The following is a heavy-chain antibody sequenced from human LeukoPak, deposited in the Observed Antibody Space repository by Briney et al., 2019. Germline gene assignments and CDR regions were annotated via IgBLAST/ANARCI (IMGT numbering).Heavy chain of an antibody. CDR1: GFTFSSYW. CDR2: IKQDGSEK. CDR3: ARWYGAFDH. V-gene: IGHV3-7*01. Sequence: PGGSLRLSCVASGFTFSSYWMSWVRQAPGKGLEWVANIKQDGSEKYFVDSVKGRFTISRDNAKNSLYLQMNSLRADDTAVYYCARWYGAFDHWGQGTRVTVSS. D-gene: IGHD1-14*01. J-gene: IGHJ4*02.